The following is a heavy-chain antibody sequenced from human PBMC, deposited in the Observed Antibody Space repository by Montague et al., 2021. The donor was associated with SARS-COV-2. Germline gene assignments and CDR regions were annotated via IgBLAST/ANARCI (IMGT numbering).Heavy chain of an antibody. CDR1: DGSFSDYS. J-gene: IGHJ4*02. Sequence: SETLSLTCAVYDGSFSDYSWTWIRQPPGKGLEWIGEINHRGSTNYNPSLKSRVTMSVDTSKNQFSLKMTSVTAADTAVYYCARGRQHINMVVVVVTGGEYYFGFWGQGTLVAVSS. CDR2: INHRGST. D-gene: IGHD3-22*01. V-gene: IGHV4-34*01. CDR3: ARGRQHINMVVVVVTGGEYYFGF.